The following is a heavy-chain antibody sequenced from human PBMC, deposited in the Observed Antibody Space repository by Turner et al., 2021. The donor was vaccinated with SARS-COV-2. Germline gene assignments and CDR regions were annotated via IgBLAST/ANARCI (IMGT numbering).Heavy chain of an antibody. V-gene: IGHV3-30*18. CDR3: AKQQGLYSNPMYYFDY. CDR1: GFSFSSYG. Sequence: QVQLVESGGGVVQPGRSLRLSCAASGFSFSSYGMHWVRQAPGKGQEWVAVTSYDGSNKYYADSVKGRFTISRDNSKNTLYLQMNSLRAEDTAVYYCAKQQGLYSNPMYYFDYWGQGTLVTVSS. D-gene: IGHD4-4*01. J-gene: IGHJ4*02. CDR2: TSYDGSNK.